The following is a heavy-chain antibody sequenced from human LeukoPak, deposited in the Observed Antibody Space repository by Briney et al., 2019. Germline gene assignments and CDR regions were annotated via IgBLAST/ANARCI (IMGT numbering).Heavy chain of an antibody. Sequence: GGSLRLSCAASGFTLSNFSMGWVRQAPGKGLQWVSLISANGGDTYYADSVKGRFTISRENAKNSLYLQMNSLRAGDTAVYYCVRASRSAAADFDYWGQGTLVTVSS. CDR2: ISANGGDT. D-gene: IGHD6-13*01. CDR3: VRASRSAAADFDY. J-gene: IGHJ4*02. CDR1: GFTLSNFS. V-gene: IGHV3-23*01.